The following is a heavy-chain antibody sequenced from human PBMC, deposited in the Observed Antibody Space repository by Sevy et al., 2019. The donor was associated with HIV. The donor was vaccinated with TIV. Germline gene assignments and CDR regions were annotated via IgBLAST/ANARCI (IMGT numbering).Heavy chain of an antibody. CDR3: AREATGAFDR. V-gene: IGHV4-59*01. D-gene: IGHD5-12*01. J-gene: IGHJ4*02. Sequence: SETLSLTCTVSGGPITSYYWTWIRQPPGKGLEWIGYIHYSGRTKYNPSLKSRVTISVDTSKNQFSLKLSSVTAADTAVYYCAREATGAFDRWGQGTLVTVSS. CDR2: IHYSGRT. CDR1: GGPITSYY.